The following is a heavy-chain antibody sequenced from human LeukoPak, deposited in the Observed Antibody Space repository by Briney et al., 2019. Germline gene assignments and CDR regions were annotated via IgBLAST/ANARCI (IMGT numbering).Heavy chain of an antibody. CDR3: ARSSRELGGYAPWELMPPYDY. V-gene: IGHV3-48*01. J-gene: IGHJ4*02. Sequence: GGSLRLSCAASGLPFSSYRMNWVRQAPGKGLEWVSYISSSSSTIYYADSVKGRCTISRDNAKNSLYLQMNSLRAEDTAVYYCARSSRELGGYAPWELMPPYDYWGQGTLATVSS. D-gene: IGHD1-7*01. CDR2: ISSSSSTI. CDR1: GLPFSSYR.